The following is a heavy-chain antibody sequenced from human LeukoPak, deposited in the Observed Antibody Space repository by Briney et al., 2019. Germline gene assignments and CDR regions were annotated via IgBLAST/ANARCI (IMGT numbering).Heavy chain of an antibody. Sequence: GSLRLSCAASGFTFSNYAMSWVRQAPGKGLEWVSSISGSGGITYHADSLKGRFTISRDNSKNTLFLQMNSLRAEDTAVYYCAKNTISGGHYQYYMDVWGKATTVTVSS. V-gene: IGHV3-23*01. CDR1: GFTFSNYA. CDR2: ISGSGGIT. J-gene: IGHJ6*03. CDR3: AKNTISGGHYQYYMDV. D-gene: IGHD3-16*02.